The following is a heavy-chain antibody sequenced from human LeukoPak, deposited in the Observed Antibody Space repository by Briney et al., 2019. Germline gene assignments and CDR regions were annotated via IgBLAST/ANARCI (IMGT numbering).Heavy chain of an antibody. CDR1: GFAFNKYA. CDR3: AKDGSWSCTD. CDR2: INDDGRER. J-gene: IGHJ4*02. D-gene: IGHD2-8*02. V-gene: IGHV3-23*01. Sequence: GGSLRLSCAASGFAFNKYAMTWVRQAPGKGLEWVSNINDDGRERHYSDSVKGRFTISRDNSKRTLYLQMNSLRADDTAVYYCAKDGSWSCTDWGQGTLVTVSS.